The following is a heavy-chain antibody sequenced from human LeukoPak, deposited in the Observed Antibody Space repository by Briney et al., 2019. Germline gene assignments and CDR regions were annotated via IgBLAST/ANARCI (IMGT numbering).Heavy chain of an antibody. Sequence: SETLSLTCAVYGGSFSGYYWSWIRQPPGKGLEWIGEINHSGSTNYNPSLKSRVTISVDTSKNQFSLKLSSVTAADTAVYYCARWRLITAAGFDYWGQGTLVTVSS. CDR1: GGSFSGYY. J-gene: IGHJ4*02. D-gene: IGHD6-13*01. CDR2: INHSGST. CDR3: ARWRLITAAGFDY. V-gene: IGHV4-34*01.